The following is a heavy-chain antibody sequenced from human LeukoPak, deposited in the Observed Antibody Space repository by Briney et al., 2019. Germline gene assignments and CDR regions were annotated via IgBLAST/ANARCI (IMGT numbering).Heavy chain of an antibody. J-gene: IGHJ5*02. CDR2: IVYTGRT. D-gene: IGHD3-10*01. Sequence: PSETLSLTCTVSGGSIGSYYWSWVRRPPEKGLEWIGNIVYTGRTNYNPSLKSRVTISIDTSKNQFSLRLNPVTAAGTAVYYCARDSWWDGSKTFSDWFGPWGQGTLVTVSS. CDR3: ARDSWWDGSKTFSDWFGP. V-gene: IGHV4-59*01. CDR1: GGSIGSYY.